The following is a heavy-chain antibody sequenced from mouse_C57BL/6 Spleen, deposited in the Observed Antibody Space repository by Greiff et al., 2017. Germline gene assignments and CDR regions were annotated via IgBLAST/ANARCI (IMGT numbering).Heavy chain of an antibody. CDR2: FYPGSGSI. CDR1: GYTFTEYT. V-gene: IGHV1-62-2*01. Sequence: QVQLQQSGAELVKPGASVKLSCKASGYTFTEYTIHWVKQRSGQGLEWIGWFYPGSGSIKYNEKFKDKATLTVDKSSSTVYLELSRLTSEDSAVYVCARHEEPISTVDDYDAMDYWGQGTSVTVSS. CDR3: ARHEEPISTVDDYDAMDY. D-gene: IGHD1-1*01. J-gene: IGHJ4*01.